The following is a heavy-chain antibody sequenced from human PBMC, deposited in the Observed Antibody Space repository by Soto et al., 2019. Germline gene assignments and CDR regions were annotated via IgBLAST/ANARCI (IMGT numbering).Heavy chain of an antibody. D-gene: IGHD2-21*01. CDR3: ARAIARQEGLDY. CDR1: GYTFTSYD. CDR2: MNPNSGNT. V-gene: IGHV1-8*01. J-gene: IGHJ4*02. Sequence: ASVKVSCKASGYTFTSYDINWVRQATGQGLEWMGWMNPNSGNTGYAQKFQGRVTMTRNTSISTAYMELSSLRSEDTAVYYCARAIARQEGLDYWGQGTLVTVSS.